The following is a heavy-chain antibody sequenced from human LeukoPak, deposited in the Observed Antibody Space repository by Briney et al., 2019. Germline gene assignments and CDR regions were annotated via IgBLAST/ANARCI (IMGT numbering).Heavy chain of an antibody. V-gene: IGHV3-23*01. D-gene: IGHD5-18*01. CDR2: TSGSGGST. CDR1: GFTFSSYA. CDR3: AKDKIRGYSYGAPIDY. Sequence: GGSLRLSCAASGFTFSSYAMSWVRQAPGKGLEWVSATSGSGGSTYYADSVKGGFTISRDNSKNTLYLQMNSLRAEDTAVYYCAKDKIRGYSYGAPIDYWGQGTLVTVSS. J-gene: IGHJ4*02.